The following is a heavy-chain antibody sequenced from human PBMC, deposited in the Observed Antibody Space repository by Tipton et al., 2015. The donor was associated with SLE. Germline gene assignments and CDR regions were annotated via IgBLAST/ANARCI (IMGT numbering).Heavy chain of an antibody. CDR1: GGSFGDDY. V-gene: IGHV4-34*01. J-gene: IGHJ4*02. D-gene: IGHD5-24*01. CDR3: ARHGQRWLQFSGSSTPDY. Sequence: TLSLTCAVYGGSFGDDYWSWIRQPPGKGLEWIGEINHSGGTNDNPSLKSRVTISVDTSKNQFSLKLTSVTAADTAKYYCARHGQRWLQFSGSSTPDYWGQGTLVTVSS. CDR2: INHSGGT.